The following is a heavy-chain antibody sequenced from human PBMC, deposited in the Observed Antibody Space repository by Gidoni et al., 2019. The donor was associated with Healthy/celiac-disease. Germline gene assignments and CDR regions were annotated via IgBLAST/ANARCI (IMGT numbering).Heavy chain of an antibody. CDR1: GYTFTGYY. CDR3: APRPVGATVFDY. D-gene: IGHD1-26*01. CDR2: INPNSGGT. V-gene: IGHV1-2*02. Sequence: QVQLVQSGAEVKKPGASVKVSCKASGYTFTGYYMHEVRQAPGQGLEWMGWINPNSGGTNDAQKFQGRVTMTRDTSISTAYMELSRLRSDDTAVYYCAPRPVGATVFDYWGQGTLVTVSS. J-gene: IGHJ4*02.